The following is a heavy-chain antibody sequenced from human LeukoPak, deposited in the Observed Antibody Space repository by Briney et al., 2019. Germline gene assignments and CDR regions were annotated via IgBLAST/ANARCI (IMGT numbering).Heavy chain of an antibody. CDR1: GGSFSGYY. D-gene: IGHD2-2*01. CDR2: INDSGST. CDR3: ARVSLIVVVPAAMSYYYGMDV. J-gene: IGHJ6*02. Sequence: PSETLSLTCAVYGGSFSGYYWSWIRQPPGKGLEWIGEINDSGSTNYNPSLKSRVSISVDTSKNQFSLKLSSVTAADTAVYYCARVSLIVVVPAAMSYYYGMDVWGQGTTVTVSS. V-gene: IGHV4-34*01.